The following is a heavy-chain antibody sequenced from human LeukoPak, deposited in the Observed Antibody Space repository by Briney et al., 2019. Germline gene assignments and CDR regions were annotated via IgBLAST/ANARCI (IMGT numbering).Heavy chain of an antibody. J-gene: IGHJ4*02. CDR3: ARDAPNRSSGWPRVLYYFDY. CDR2: INPNSGGT. V-gene: IGHV1-2*02. CDR1: GYTFTGYY. Sequence: ASVKVSCKASGYTFTGYYMHWVRQAPGQGLEWMGWINPNSGGTNYAQKFQGRVTMTRDTSISTAYMELSRLRSDDTAVYYCARDAPNRSSGWPRVLYYFDYWGQGTLVTVSS. D-gene: IGHD6-19*01.